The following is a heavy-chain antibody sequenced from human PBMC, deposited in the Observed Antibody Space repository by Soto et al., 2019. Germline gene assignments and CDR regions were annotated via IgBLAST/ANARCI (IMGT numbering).Heavy chain of an antibody. CDR1: GFPFSAYA. CDR2: IGGSGTTI. CDR3: ARGGGTYYDILTGFAKIRWFDP. V-gene: IGHV3-23*01. D-gene: IGHD3-9*01. J-gene: IGHJ5*02. Sequence: PGGSLRLSCVASGFPFSAYAMNWVRQTPGKGLEWVCGIGGSGTTIYCADSVKGRFTISRDTSKNQFSLKLNSVTAADTAVYYCARGGGTYYDILTGFAKIRWFDPWGQGTLVTVSS.